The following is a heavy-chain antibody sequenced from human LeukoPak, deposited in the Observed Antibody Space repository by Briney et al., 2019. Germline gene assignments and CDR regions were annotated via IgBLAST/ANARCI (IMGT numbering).Heavy chain of an antibody. D-gene: IGHD2-2*01. CDR1: GGSISSYY. Sequence: PSETLSLTXTVSGGSISSYYWSWIRQPPGKGLEWIGYIYYSGSTNYNPSLKSRVTISVDTSKNQFSLKLSSVTAADTAVYYCARRVCSSTSCYGWKYFDYWGQGTLVTVSS. J-gene: IGHJ4*02. CDR3: ARRVCSSTSCYGWKYFDY. V-gene: IGHV4-59*01. CDR2: IYYSGST.